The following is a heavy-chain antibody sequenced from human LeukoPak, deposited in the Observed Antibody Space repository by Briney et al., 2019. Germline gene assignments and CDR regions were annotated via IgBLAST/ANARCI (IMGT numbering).Heavy chain of an antibody. D-gene: IGHD4-17*01. CDR3: TKDPNGDYVGAFDP. CDR2: ITGTHYTT. CDR1: GFTFSTFA. Sequence: GGSLRLSCAASGFTFSTFAMTWVRQAPGKGLEWVSSITGTHYTTYDTDSVKGRFTISRDNSKNTLYLQMNSLRADDTAVYYCTKDPNGDYVGAFDPWGQGTLVTVSS. V-gene: IGHV3-23*01. J-gene: IGHJ5*02.